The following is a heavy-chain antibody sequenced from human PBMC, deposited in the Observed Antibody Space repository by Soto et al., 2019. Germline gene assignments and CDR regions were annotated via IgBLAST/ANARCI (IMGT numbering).Heavy chain of an antibody. Sequence: RGALRHSYGGSGFTLSRYAKSWGRQAPGKGLEWVSAISGSGGSTYYADSVKGRFTISRDNSKNTLYLQMNSLRAEGTAVYYCAKSSSWQYNWFDPWGQGTLVTVSS. V-gene: IGHV3-23*01. CDR1: GFTLSRYA. CDR2: ISGSGGST. CDR3: AKSSSWQYNWFDP. D-gene: IGHD6-13*01. J-gene: IGHJ5*02.